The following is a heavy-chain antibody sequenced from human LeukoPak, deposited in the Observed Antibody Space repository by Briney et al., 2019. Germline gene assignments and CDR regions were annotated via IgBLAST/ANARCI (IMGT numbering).Heavy chain of an antibody. D-gene: IGHD3-22*01. V-gene: IGHV3-33*01. CDR2: IWYDGSNK. CDR3: ARDLTYYDSSGYGY. CDR1: GFTFSSYG. Sequence: PGRSLRLSCAAPGFTFSSYGMHWVRQAPGKGLEWVAVIWYDGSNKYYADSVKGRFTISRDNSKNTLYLQMNSLRAEDTAVYYCARDLTYYDSSGYGYWGQGTLVTVSS. J-gene: IGHJ4*02.